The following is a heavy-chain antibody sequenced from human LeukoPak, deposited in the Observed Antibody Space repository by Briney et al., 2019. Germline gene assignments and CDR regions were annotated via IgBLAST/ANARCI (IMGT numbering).Heavy chain of an antibody. D-gene: IGHD4-17*01. V-gene: IGHV4-34*01. CDR3: ASPTTVTTSAYRAFDI. Sequence: SETLSLTCAVYGGSFSDYYWSWIRQPPGKGLEWIGEINHSGSTNYSPSLRSRVTISVDTSKNQFSLNLRSVTAADTAVYYCASPTTVTTSAYRAFDIWGQGTVVTVSA. J-gene: IGHJ3*02. CDR2: INHSGST. CDR1: GGSFSDYY.